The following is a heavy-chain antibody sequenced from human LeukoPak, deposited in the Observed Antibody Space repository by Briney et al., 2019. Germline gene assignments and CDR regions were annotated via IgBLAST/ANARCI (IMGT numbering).Heavy chain of an antibody. CDR3: ARYCSGGSCYKQGAFDI. Sequence: SETLSLTYAVSGGSISSGGYSWSWIRQPPGEGLEWIGYIYHSGSTYYNPSLKSRVTISVDRSKNQFSLKLSSVTAADTAVYYCARYCSGGSCYKQGAFDIWGQGTMVTVSS. CDR2: IYHSGST. D-gene: IGHD2-15*01. V-gene: IGHV4-30-2*01. J-gene: IGHJ3*02. CDR1: GGSISSGGYS.